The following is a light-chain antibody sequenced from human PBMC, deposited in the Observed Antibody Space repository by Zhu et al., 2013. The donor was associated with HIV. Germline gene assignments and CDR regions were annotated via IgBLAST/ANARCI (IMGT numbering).Light chain of an antibody. V-gene: IGKV1D-12*01. CDR2: AAS. CDR1: QAISRY. Sequence: DIQLTQSPSSVSASVGDRVTLTCRASQAISRYLAWYQQKPGKAPNLLISAASSLQSGVPSRFSGSGSGTDFTLTISSLQPEDFATYYCQQANSFPLTFGGGTKVEIK. J-gene: IGKJ4*01. CDR3: QQANSFPLT.